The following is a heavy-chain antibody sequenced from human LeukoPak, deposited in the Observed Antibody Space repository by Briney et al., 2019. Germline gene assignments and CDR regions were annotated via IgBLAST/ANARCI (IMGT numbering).Heavy chain of an antibody. Sequence: SQTLSLTCAISGDSVSSNSVGWNWIRQSPSRGLEWRGRTYYGSKWYTDYAVSVISRITINVDTSKNQFSLQLNSVTPEDTAVYYCARGGLRRSLGWFDPWGPGTLVTVSS. CDR3: ARGGLRRSLGWFDP. CDR1: GDSVSSNSVG. V-gene: IGHV6-1*01. CDR2: TYYGSKWYT. J-gene: IGHJ5*02. D-gene: IGHD6-13*01.